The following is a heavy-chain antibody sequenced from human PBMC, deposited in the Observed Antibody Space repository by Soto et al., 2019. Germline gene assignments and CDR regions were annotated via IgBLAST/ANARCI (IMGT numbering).Heavy chain of an antibody. D-gene: IGHD2-2*01. Sequence: PGGSLRLSCAASGFTVSSYWMSWVRQAPGKGLEWVANIKQDGSEKYYVDSVKGRFTISRDNAKNSLYLQMNSLRAEDTAVYYCARGGYCSSTSCYFSPSAFDIWGQGTMVTVSS. CDR3: ARGGYCSSTSCYFSPSAFDI. V-gene: IGHV3-7*03. CDR1: GFTVSSYW. J-gene: IGHJ3*02. CDR2: IKQDGSEK.